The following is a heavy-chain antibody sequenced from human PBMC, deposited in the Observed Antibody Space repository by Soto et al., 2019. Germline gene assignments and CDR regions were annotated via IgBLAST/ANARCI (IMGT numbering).Heavy chain of an antibody. J-gene: IGHJ6*02. V-gene: IGHV4-34*01. CDR3: ATYYDFWSGYPPAYYGMDV. CDR1: GGSFSGYY. D-gene: IGHD3-3*01. Sequence: SETLSLTCAVYGGSFSGYYWSWIRPPPGKGLEWLGEINHSGSTNYNPSLKSRVTISVDTSKNQFSLKLSSVTAADTAVYYCATYYDFWSGYPPAYYGMDVWGQVTTVTVSS. CDR2: INHSGST.